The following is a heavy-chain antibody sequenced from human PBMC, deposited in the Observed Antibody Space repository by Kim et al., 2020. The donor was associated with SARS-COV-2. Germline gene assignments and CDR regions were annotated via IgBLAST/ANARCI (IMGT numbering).Heavy chain of an antibody. V-gene: IGHV4-39*01. D-gene: IGHD3-10*01. CDR3: SRLGYYDYGSGSYAD. Sequence: SETLSLTCTVSGGSISSGSYYWGWIRQPPGKGLEWIGSIYYSGSTYYNPSLESRVTISVDTYKNQFSLKLSSVTAADTAAYYCSRLGYYDYGSGSYADWG. CDR1: GGSISSGSYY. CDR2: IYYSGST. J-gene: IGHJ1*01.